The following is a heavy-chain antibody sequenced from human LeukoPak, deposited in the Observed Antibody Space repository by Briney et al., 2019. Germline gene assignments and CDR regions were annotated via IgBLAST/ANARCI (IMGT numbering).Heavy chain of an antibody. CDR1: GYTFIDYY. V-gene: IGHV1-2*06. D-gene: IGHD6-19*01. CDR2: INVKSGAT. Sequence: ASVKVSCKASGYTFIDYYFNWVRQAPGQGPEWMGRINVKSGATDYAQKFQGRVTVTRDTSISTAYMELSSLRSDDTAVYYCARVGRESSTGWLDYWGQGTLVTVSS. J-gene: IGHJ4*02. CDR3: ARVGRESSTGWLDY.